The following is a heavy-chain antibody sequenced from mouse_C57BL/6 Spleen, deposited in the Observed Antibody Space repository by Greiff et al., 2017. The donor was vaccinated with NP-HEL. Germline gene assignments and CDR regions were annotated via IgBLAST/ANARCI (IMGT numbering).Heavy chain of an antibody. D-gene: IGHD1-1*01. CDR3: AREGDYYGSSYSYYFDY. J-gene: IGHJ2*01. CDR2: IHPNSGST. CDR1: GYTFTSYW. V-gene: IGHV1-64*01. Sequence: QVQLQQPGAELVKPGASVKLSCKASGYTFTSYWMHWVKQRPGQGLEWIGMIHPNSGSTNYNEKFKSKATLTVDKSSSTAYMQLSSLTSEDSAVYYCAREGDYYGSSYSYYFDYWGQGTTLTVSS.